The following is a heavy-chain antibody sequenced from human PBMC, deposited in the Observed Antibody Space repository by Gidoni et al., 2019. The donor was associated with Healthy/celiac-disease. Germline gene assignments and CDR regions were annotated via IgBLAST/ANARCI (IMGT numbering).Heavy chain of an antibody. J-gene: IGHJ4*02. CDR3: AKGPYSGSYYRPYYFDY. CDR1: GFTFDDYA. V-gene: IGHV3-9*01. Sequence: EVQLVESGGGLVQPGRSLSLSCAASGFTFDDYAMHWVRQAPGKGLEWVSGISWNSGSIGYADSVKGRFTISRDNAKNSLYLQMNSLRAEDTALYYCAKGPYSGSYYRPYYFDYWGQGTLVTVSS. D-gene: IGHD1-26*01. CDR2: ISWNSGSI.